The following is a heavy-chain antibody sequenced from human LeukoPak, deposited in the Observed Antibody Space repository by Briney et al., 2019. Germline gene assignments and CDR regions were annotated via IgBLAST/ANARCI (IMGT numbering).Heavy chain of an antibody. CDR3: ARDKYCSGGSCYSRFGFDY. CDR2: ITSSSRYT. V-gene: IGHV3-21*06. J-gene: IGHJ4*02. Sequence: GGSLRLSCAASVFTFGTYNMNWVRQAPGKGLEWVSSITSSSRYTFYADSVKGRFTISRDNAKNSLYLQMNSLRAEDTAVYYCARDKYCSGGSCYSRFGFDYWGQGTLVTVSS. CDR1: VFTFGTYN. D-gene: IGHD2-15*01.